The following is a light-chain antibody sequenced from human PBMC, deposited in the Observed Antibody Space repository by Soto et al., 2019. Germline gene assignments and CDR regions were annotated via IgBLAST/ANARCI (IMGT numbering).Light chain of an antibody. CDR3: QQYGTSLMT. Sequence: ENVLTQYPGTLSLSPGEGATLSCRATQSVTSNFLAWYQQKPGQAPRLLIYGTSSRATGIPDRFSGSGSGTDFTLTISRLEPEDFAVYYCQQYGTSLMTFGQGTRLEIK. J-gene: IGKJ5*01. CDR2: GTS. V-gene: IGKV3-20*01. CDR1: QSVTSNF.